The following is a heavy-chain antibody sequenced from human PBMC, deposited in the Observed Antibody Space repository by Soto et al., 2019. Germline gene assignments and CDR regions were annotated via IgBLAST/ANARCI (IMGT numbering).Heavy chain of an antibody. Sequence: SETLSLTCAVYGGSFSGYYWSWIRQPPGKGLEWIGEINHSGSTNYNPSLKSRVTISVDTSKNQFSLKLSSVTAADTAVYYCARGLVSLEWFLGWFDPWGQGTLVTVSS. D-gene: IGHD3-3*01. V-gene: IGHV4-34*01. CDR2: INHSGST. CDR1: GGSFSGYY. J-gene: IGHJ5*02. CDR3: ARGLVSLEWFLGWFDP.